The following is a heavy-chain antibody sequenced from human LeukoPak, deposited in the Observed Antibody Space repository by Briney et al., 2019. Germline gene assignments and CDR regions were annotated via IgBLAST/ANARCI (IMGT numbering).Heavy chain of an antibody. CDR2: INPNSGGT. V-gene: IGHV1-2*02. D-gene: IGHD3-10*01. J-gene: IGHJ4*02. Sequence: GASVKVSCKASGYTFTGYYMHWVRQAPGQGLEWMGWINPNSGGTNYAQKFQGRVTMTRDTSTSTVYMELSSLRSEDTAVYYCARERITMVRGVITQQYLPYYWGQGTLVTVSS. CDR1: GYTFTGYY. CDR3: ARERITMVRGVITQQYLPYY.